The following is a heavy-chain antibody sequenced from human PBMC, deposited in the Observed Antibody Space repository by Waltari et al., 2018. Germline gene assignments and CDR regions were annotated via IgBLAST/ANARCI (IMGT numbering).Heavy chain of an antibody. CDR2: INAGNGNT. CDR1: GGTFSSYA. D-gene: IGHD3-10*01. Sequence: QVQLVQSGAEVKKPGSSVKVSCKASGGTFSSYAISWVRQAPGQRLEWMGWINAGNGNTKYSQEFQGRVTITRDTSASTAYMELSSLRSEDMAVYYCAKAYGSGSYSYSFDYWGQGTLVTVSS. J-gene: IGHJ4*02. CDR3: AKAYGSGSYSYSFDY. V-gene: IGHV1-3*03.